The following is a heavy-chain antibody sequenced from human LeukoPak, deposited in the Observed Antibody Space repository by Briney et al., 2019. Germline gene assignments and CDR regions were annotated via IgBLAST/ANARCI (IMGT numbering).Heavy chain of an antibody. CDR3: ARGVYYYDSSGYHYAFDI. CDR2: INHSGST. CDR1: GGSFSGYY. J-gene: IGHJ3*02. Sequence: SETLSLTCAVYGGSFSGYYWSWIRQPPGKGLEWIGEINHSGSTNYNPSLKSRVTISVDTSKNQFSLKLSSVTAADTAVYYCARGVYYYDSSGYHYAFDIWGQGTMVTVSS. D-gene: IGHD3-22*01. V-gene: IGHV4-34*01.